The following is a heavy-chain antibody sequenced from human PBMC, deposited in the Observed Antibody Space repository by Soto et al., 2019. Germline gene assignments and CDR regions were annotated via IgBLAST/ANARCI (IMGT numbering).Heavy chain of an antibody. CDR1: GFTFSSYG. CDR3: ARSRGLSIAAVDY. D-gene: IGHD6-13*01. V-gene: IGHV3-33*01. CDR2: IWYDGSNK. Sequence: HPGGSLRLSCAASGFTFSSYGMHWVRQAPGKGLEWVAVIWYDGSNKYYADSVKGRFTISRDNSKNTLYLQMNSLRAEDTAVYYCARSRGLSIAAVDYWGQGTMVTVSS. J-gene: IGHJ4*02.